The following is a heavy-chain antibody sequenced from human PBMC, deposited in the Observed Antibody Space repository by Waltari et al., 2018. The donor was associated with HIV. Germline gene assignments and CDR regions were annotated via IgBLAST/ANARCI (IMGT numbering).Heavy chain of an antibody. CDR2: MNPDNGDA. V-gene: IGHV1-8*02. CDR1: GYSFIDFD. J-gene: IGHJ4*02. D-gene: IGHD3-3*01. CDR3: TKGRRGALFGDE. Sequence: QVQLVQSGAEIKKPRASVRVSCKASGYSFIDFDINWVRRPPGRGLEWVGWMNPDNGDAGYGHKFKGRFSLTRDTSTDTAYMDVTNLISEDTAIYYCTKGRRGALFGDEWGQGTLVTVSS.